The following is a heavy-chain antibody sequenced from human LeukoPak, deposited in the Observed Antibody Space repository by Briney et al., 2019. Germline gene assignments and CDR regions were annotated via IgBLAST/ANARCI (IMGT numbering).Heavy chain of an antibody. Sequence: PSETLSLTCAVYGVSFSGYYWSWIRQPPGKGLEWIGEINYSGTANYNPSLKRGGTISVDTSKKQFSLKLSSVTAADTAVYYCARGRFIVVVPAATLNWFDPWGHGTLVTVSS. CDR3: ARGRFIVVVPAATLNWFDP. CDR2: INYSGTA. D-gene: IGHD2-2*01. V-gene: IGHV4-34*01. CDR1: GVSFSGYY. J-gene: IGHJ5*02.